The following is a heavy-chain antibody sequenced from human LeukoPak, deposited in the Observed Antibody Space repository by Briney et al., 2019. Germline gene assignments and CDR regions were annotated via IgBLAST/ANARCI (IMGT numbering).Heavy chain of an antibody. CDR1: GFTFSSYG. J-gene: IGHJ4*02. CDR2: IRYDGSNK. V-gene: IGHV3-30*02. CDR3: ARAPMTTVTDRDY. Sequence: PGGSLRLSCAASGFTFSSYGMHWVRQAPGKGLEWVAFIRYDGSNKYYADSVKGRSTISRDNSKNTLYLQMNSLRAEDTAVYYCARAPMTTVTDRDYWGQGTLVTVSS. D-gene: IGHD4-17*01.